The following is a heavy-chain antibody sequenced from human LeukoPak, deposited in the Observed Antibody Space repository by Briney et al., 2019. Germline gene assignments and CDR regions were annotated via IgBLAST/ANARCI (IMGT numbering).Heavy chain of an antibody. Sequence: ASVKVSCKVSGYTLTELSMHWVRQAPGKGLEWMGGFDPEDGETIYAQKFQGRVTMTEDTSTDTAYMELSSLRSEDTAVYYCATHPMAAAGTPDYYYYGMDVWGQGTTVTVSS. D-gene: IGHD6-13*01. CDR1: GYTLTELS. CDR3: ATHPMAAAGTPDYYYYGMDV. CDR2: FDPEDGET. J-gene: IGHJ6*02. V-gene: IGHV1-24*01.